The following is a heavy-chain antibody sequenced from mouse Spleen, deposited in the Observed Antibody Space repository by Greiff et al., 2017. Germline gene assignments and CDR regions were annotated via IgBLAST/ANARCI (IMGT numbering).Heavy chain of an antibody. Sequence: LLESGPELVKPGASVKISCKASGYSFTNYNMNWVKQSNGKSLEWIGVINPNYGTTSYNQKFKGKATLTVDQSSSTAYMQLNSLTSEDSAVYYCARSGGNYPYAMDYWGQGTSVTVSS. CDR1: GYSFTNYN. CDR2: INPNYGTT. D-gene: IGHD2-1*01. V-gene: IGHV1-39*01. J-gene: IGHJ4*01. CDR3: ARSGGNYPYAMDY.